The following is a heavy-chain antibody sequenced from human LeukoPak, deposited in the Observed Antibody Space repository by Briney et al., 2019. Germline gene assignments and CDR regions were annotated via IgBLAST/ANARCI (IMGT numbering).Heavy chain of an antibody. CDR1: GFTFDDYA. CDR2: ISWNSGSI. V-gene: IGHV3-9*01. Sequence: GRSLRLSCAASGFTFDDYAMHWVRQAPGKGLEWVSGISWNSGSIGYADSVKGRFTISRDNAKNSLYLQMNSLRAEDTAVYYCAKRKGPDYYYMDVWGKGTTVTVSS. J-gene: IGHJ6*03. CDR3: AKRKGPDYYYMDV.